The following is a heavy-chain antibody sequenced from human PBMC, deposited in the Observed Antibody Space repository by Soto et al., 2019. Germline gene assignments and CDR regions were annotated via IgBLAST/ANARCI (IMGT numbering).Heavy chain of an antibody. CDR3: ALTAHDSSGYFAY. CDR2: IIPISGEA. V-gene: IGHV1-69*13. CDR1: GSTFTSYA. Sequence: EASEKVSCKASGSTFTSYAISWVRQAPGQGLEWMGGIIPISGEASNAQKFQGRVTITADESTSTAYMELSSLGSEDTAVYYCALTAHDSSGYFAYWGQGTLVTVSS. D-gene: IGHD3-22*01. J-gene: IGHJ4*02.